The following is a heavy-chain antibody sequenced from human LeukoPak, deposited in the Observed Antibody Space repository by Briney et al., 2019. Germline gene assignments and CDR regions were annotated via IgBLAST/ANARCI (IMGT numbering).Heavy chain of an antibody. CDR3: ARGAKYSSGCGY. Sequence: ASVKVSCKASGYTFTGYYIHWVRQAPGQGLEWMGWINPNSGGTNYAQKFQGRVTMTRDTSISTAYMELSRLRSDDTAVYYCARGAKYSSGCGYWGQGTLVTVSS. CDR1: GYTFTGYY. J-gene: IGHJ4*02. V-gene: IGHV1-2*02. D-gene: IGHD6-19*01. CDR2: INPNSGGT.